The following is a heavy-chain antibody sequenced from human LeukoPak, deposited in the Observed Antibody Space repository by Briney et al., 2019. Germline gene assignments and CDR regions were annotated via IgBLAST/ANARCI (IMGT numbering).Heavy chain of an antibody. J-gene: IGHJ4*02. D-gene: IGHD3-22*01. CDR3: ARSLTMRVVVIAGY. V-gene: IGHV1-2*02. CDR2: INPNSGGT. Sequence: ASVKVSCKASGYTFTGYYMHWVRQAPGQGLEWMGWINPNSGGTNYAQKFQGRVTMTRDTSISTAYMELSRLRSDDTAVYYCARSLTMRVVVIAGYWGQGTLVTVSS. CDR1: GYTFTGYY.